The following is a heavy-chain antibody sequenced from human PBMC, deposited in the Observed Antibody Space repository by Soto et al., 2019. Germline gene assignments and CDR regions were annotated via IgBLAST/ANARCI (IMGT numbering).Heavy chain of an antibody. D-gene: IGHD3-10*01. CDR1: GFTLSNYW. CDR3: ARYYYGSGSHES. V-gene: IGHV3-7*01. Sequence: EVQLVESGGGLVQSGGSLRLSCAASGFTLSNYWISWVRQAPGKGLEWVANIKQDGGVKYYVDSVKGRFTISRDNAKSSLYLQMNSLRAEDTALYYGARYYYGSGSHESWGQGTLVTVSS. CDR2: IKQDGGVK. J-gene: IGHJ5*02.